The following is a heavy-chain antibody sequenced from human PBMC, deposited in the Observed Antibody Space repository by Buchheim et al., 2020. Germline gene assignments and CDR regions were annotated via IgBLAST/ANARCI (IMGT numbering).Heavy chain of an antibody. CDR2: INPNSGGT. D-gene: IGHD3-22*01. V-gene: IGHV1-2*04. CDR1: GYTFTGYY. J-gene: IGHJ6*02. Sequence: QVQLVQSGAEVKKPGASVKVSCKASGYTFTGYYMHWVRQAPGQGLEWMGWINPNSGGTNYAQKFQGWVTMTRDTSISPDYMELSRLRSDDTAVYYCARGRVRYYDSSGYHHSGMDVWGQGTT. CDR3: ARGRVRYYDSSGYHHSGMDV.